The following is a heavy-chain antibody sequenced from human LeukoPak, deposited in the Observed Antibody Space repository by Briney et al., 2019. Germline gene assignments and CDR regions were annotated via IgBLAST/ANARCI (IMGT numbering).Heavy chain of an antibody. J-gene: IGHJ6*03. V-gene: IGHV3-48*01. CDR1: AFSFSSYS. D-gene: IGHD3-22*01. CDR3: AGTYYYDSSGYQTYYYYMDV. CDR2: ISSSSSTI. Sequence: GGSLRLSCAAAAFSFSSYSMNWVQQAPGKGREWGSYISSSSSTIYYADSVKGRFTISRDNAKNSLYLQMKSLRAEDTAVYYCAGTYYYDSSGYQTYYYYMDVWGKGTTVTVSS.